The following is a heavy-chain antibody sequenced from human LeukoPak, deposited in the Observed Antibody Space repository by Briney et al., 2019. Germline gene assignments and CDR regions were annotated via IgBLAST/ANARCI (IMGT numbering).Heavy chain of an antibody. J-gene: IGHJ4*02. CDR3: NTDLDY. CDR1: GFIFSDVW. V-gene: IGHV3-15*01. Sequence: GGSLRLSCAVSGFIFSDVWMSWVRQAPGKGLEWVARIKTKDEGGAIDYAASVQGRFTISRDDSEKMLYLQMDSLKIEDTAVYYCNTDLDYWGRGTLVTVSS. CDR2: IKTKDEGGAI.